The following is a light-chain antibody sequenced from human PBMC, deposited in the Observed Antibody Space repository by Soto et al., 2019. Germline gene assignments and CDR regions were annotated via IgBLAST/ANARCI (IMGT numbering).Light chain of an antibody. CDR2: RNN. CDR3: AAWDDSLWSEV. Sequence: QSVLTQPPSASGTPGQRVTISCSGSSSNIGSNYVYWYQQLPGTAPKLLIYRNNQRPSGVPDRFSGSKSGTSASLAISGLRSEDEADYYCAAWDDSLWSEVFGGGTKVTVL. CDR1: SSNIGSNY. J-gene: IGLJ2*01. V-gene: IGLV1-47*01.